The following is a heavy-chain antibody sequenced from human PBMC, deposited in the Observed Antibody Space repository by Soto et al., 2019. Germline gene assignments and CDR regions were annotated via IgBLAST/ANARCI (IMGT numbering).Heavy chain of an antibody. V-gene: IGHV3-30*18. CDR3: AKDPSPRLVRLPDV. CDR1: GFTFSSYG. D-gene: IGHD3-9*01. J-gene: IGHJ6*02. Sequence: GGSLRLSCAASGFTFSSYGMHWVRQAPGKGLEWVAVISYDGSNKYYADSVKGRFTISRDNSKNTLYLQMNSLRAEDTAVYYCAKDPSPRLVRLPDVWGQGTTVTVSS. CDR2: ISYDGSNK.